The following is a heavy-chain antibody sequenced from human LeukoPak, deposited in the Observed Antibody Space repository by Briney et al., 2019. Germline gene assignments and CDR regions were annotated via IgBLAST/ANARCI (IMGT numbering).Heavy chain of an antibody. CDR2: IYYSGST. J-gene: IGHJ4*02. Sequence: SETLSLTCTVSGGSISSSSYYWSWIRQPPGKGLEWIGYIYYSGSTNCNPSLKSRVTISVDTSKNQFSLKLSSVTAADTAVYYCARGRDFDYWGQGTLVTVSS. CDR1: GGSISSSSYY. V-gene: IGHV4-61*01. CDR3: ARGRDFDY.